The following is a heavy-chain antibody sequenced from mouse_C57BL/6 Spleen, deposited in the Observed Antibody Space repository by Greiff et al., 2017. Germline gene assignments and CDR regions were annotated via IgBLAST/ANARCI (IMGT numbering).Heavy chain of an antibody. CDR2: ISYDGSN. CDR3: SRGWSNYAMDY. D-gene: IGHD2-3*01. V-gene: IGHV3-6*01. CDR1: GYSITSGYY. Sequence: ESGPGLVKPSQSLSLTCSVTGYSITSGYYWNWIRQFPGNKLEWMGYISYDGSNNYNPSLKNRISISRDTSKNQFFLKLHSVTTEDTATYYCSRGWSNYAMDYWGQGTSVTVSS. J-gene: IGHJ4*01.